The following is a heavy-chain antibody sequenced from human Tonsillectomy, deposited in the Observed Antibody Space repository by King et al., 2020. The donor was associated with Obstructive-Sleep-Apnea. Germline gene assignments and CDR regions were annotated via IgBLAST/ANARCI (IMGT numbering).Heavy chain of an antibody. V-gene: IGHV3-48*04. CDR2: ISDSSGAI. Sequence: VQLVESGGGFVQPGGSLRLSCAASGFTFSSYSMNWVRQAPGKGLEWVSYISDSSGAIYYADSVKGRFTISRDNAKNSLYLQMNNLRAEDTAVYYCARVPNYSIGSFDYWGQGTLVTVSS. D-gene: IGHD4-11*01. CDR3: ARVPNYSIGSFDY. CDR1: GFTFSSYS. J-gene: IGHJ4*02.